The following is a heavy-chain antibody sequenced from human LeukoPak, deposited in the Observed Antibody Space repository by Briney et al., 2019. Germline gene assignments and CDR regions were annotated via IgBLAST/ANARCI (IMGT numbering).Heavy chain of an antibody. D-gene: IGHD6-19*01. CDR1: GFTFSSHW. CDR2: ISGSGGST. J-gene: IGHJ4*02. CDR3: VKGRGIVAGTGFDY. Sequence: GGSLRLSCAASGFTFSSHWMHWVRQAPGKGLEWVSDISGSGGSTYYADSVKGRFTISRDNSENMLYLQMNSLRAEDTAVYYCVKGRGIVAGTGFDYWGQGTLASVSS. V-gene: IGHV3-23*01.